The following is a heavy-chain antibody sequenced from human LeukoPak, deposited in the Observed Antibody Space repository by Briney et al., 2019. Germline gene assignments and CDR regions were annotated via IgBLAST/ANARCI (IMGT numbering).Heavy chain of an antibody. CDR3: ARDDYDFWSAYYYYYYMDV. V-gene: IGHV3-7*01. CDR1: GFTFSSYW. CDR2: IKEDGSEK. J-gene: IGHJ6*03. D-gene: IGHD3-3*01. Sequence: GGYLRLSCAASGFTFSSYWMSWVRQAPGKGLEWVANIKEDGSEKDYVDSVKGRFTISRDNAKNSLYLQMNSLRAEDTAVYYCARDDYDFWSAYYYYYYMDVWGKGTTVTVSS.